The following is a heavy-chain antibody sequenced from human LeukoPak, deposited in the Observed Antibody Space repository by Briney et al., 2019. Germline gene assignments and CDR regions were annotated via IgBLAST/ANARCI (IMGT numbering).Heavy chain of an antibody. CDR1: GISLGNAW. CDR3: TTEGYTYGYHSFDS. V-gene: IGHV3-15*06. Sequence: KAGGSLRLSCVASGISLGNAWLRWVRQAPGKGLEWVGHIKRNFEGATQHYAASVKDRFTISKDESKNTLYLQMNSLETDDTAVYYCTTEGYTYGYHSFDSWGQGTLVTVSS. D-gene: IGHD5-18*01. CDR2: IKRNFEGATQ. J-gene: IGHJ4*02.